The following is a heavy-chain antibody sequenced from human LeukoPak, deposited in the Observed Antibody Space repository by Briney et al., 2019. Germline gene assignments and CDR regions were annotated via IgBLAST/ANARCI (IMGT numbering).Heavy chain of an antibody. Sequence: GASVKVSCKASGYTFTSYYVHWVRQAPGQGLEWMGWINPDSGVTNYAQKFQGRVTVTRDTSITTAYMDLSRLRSDDTAVYYCARLAYFGDFWSGYYNPGGGYFDYWGQGTLVTVSS. D-gene: IGHD3-3*01. V-gene: IGHV1-2*02. CDR3: ARLAYFGDFWSGYYNPGGGYFDY. J-gene: IGHJ4*02. CDR2: INPDSGVT. CDR1: GYTFTSYY.